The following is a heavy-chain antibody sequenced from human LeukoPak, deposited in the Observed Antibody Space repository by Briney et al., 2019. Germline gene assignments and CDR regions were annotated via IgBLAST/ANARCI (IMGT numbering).Heavy chain of an antibody. D-gene: IGHD3-22*01. CDR2: IKQDGSEK. Sequence: GGSLRLSCAASGFTFSSYWMSWVRQAPGKGLEWVANIKQDGSEKYYVDSVKGRFTISRDNAKHSLYLQMNILRAEDTAVYYCAGGPSHDYDFDFDYRGQGTLVTVSS. V-gene: IGHV3-7*04. CDR3: AGGPSHDYDFDFDY. CDR1: GFTFSSYW. J-gene: IGHJ4*02.